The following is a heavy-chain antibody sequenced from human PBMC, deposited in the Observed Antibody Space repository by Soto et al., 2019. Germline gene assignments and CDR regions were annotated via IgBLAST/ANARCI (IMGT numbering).Heavy chain of an antibody. CDR2: ISYDGSDK. CDR3: ARGPYYYDSSGYCVY. D-gene: IGHD3-22*01. J-gene: IGHJ4*02. CDR1: GVTFSSYA. V-gene: IGHV3-30-3*01. Sequence: GGSLRLSCAASGVTFSSYAMHWVRQAPGKGLEWVALISYDGSDKDYADSVKGRFTISRDNSKNTLYLQMNSLRAEDTAVYYCARGPYYYDSSGYCVYWGQGTLVTVSS.